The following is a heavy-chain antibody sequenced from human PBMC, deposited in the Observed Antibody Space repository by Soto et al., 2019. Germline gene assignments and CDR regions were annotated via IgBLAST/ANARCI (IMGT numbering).Heavy chain of an antibody. D-gene: IGHD3-22*01. CDR1: GYTFNRYT. CDR2: ISAHSGNT. CDR3: ARGYYDSSGYDYRY. Sequence: QVQLVQSGTEVKKPGASVKVSCNASGYTFNRYTITWVRQAPGQGLEWMGSISAHSGNTNYAQTLQGRVTMATDTSSNTAYMELRSLRSDDTAVYYCARGYYDSSGYDYRYWGQGTLVTVSS. J-gene: IGHJ4*02. V-gene: IGHV1-18*01.